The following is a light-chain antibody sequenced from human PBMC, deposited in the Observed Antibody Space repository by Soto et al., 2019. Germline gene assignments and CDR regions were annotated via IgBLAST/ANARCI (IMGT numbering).Light chain of an antibody. CDR3: QQYNNWHIT. CDR1: QRVSTN. V-gene: IGKV3-15*01. J-gene: IGKJ5*01. CDR2: TSS. Sequence: EIVMTQSPATLSVSPGDRASLSCRASQRVSTNLAWYQQKPGQAPRLLIYTSSTRATDIPARFSGTGSGTEFTLTIYSLQSEDFAVYYCQQYNNWHITFGQGTRLEIK.